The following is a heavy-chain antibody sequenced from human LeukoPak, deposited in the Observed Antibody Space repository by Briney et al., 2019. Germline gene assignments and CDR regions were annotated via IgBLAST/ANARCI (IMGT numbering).Heavy chain of an antibody. Sequence: SQTLSLTCTVSGGSISSGGYYWSWIRRHPGKGLEWIGYIYYSGSTYYNPSLKSRVTISVDTSKNQFSLKLSSVTAADTAVYYCAREVVTLHNWFDPWGQGTLVTVSS. CDR1: GGSISSGGYY. CDR2: IYYSGST. J-gene: IGHJ5*02. D-gene: IGHD3-22*01. CDR3: AREVVTLHNWFDP. V-gene: IGHV4-31*03.